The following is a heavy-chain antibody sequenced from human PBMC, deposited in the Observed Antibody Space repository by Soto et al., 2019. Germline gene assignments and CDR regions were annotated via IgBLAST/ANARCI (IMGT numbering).Heavy chain of an antibody. V-gene: IGHV4-39*01. D-gene: IGHD6-19*01. CDR2: IYYSEST. J-gene: IGHJ4*02. CDR3: ARLGYSTGWYHF. Sequence: SETLSLTCTVSGGSFSSSSYYWGWIRQPPGKGLEWIGNIYYSESTYYNPSLKSRVTLSVDTSKSQFSLTLTSVTAADTAVYYCARLGYSTGWYHFWGQGTLVTVSS. CDR1: GGSFSSSSYY.